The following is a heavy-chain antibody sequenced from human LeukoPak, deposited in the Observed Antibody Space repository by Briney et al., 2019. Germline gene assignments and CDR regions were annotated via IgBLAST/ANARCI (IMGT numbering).Heavy chain of an antibody. CDR1: GGSISSGSYY. CDR2: IYTSGST. Sequence: SETLSLTCTVSGGSISSGSYYWSWIRQPAGKGLEWIGRIYTSGSTNYNPSLKSRVTISVDTSKNQFSLKLSSVTAADTAVYYCARVRVVVDRDAFDIWGQGTMVTVSS. V-gene: IGHV4-61*02. J-gene: IGHJ3*02. CDR3: ARVRVVVDRDAFDI. D-gene: IGHD2-15*01.